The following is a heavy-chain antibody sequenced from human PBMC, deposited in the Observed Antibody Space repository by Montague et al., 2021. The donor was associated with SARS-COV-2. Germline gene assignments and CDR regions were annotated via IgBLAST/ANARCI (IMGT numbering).Heavy chain of an antibody. J-gene: IGHJ4*02. CDR2: IDWDDDT. V-gene: IGHV2-70*01. D-gene: IGHD3-9*01. CDR1: GFSLSTSGMC. CDR3: ARIRDYDILTGSYSGFDY. Sequence: VKPTQTLTLTCTFSGFSLSTSGMCVSWIRQPPGKALAWLALIDWDDDTYYSTSLKTRLTISKDTSKNQVVLTMTNMDPVDTATYYCARIRDYDILTGSYSGFDYWGQGTLVTVSS.